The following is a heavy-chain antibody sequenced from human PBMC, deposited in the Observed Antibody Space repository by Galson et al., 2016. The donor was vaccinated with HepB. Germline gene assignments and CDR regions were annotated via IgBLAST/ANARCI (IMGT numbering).Heavy chain of an antibody. CDR3: ARLGIAPNIEYYLYSLDV. CDR2: IYPSTSDV. V-gene: IGHV5-51*01. CDR1: GSSYTRYW. Sequence: QSGAEVKKPGEALKISCKGSGSSYTRYWIAWIRQVPGNGLELMGLIYPSTSDVKYSPSFLGQVTISVDKSLDTAYLQWSGLKASDTAMYYCARLGIAPNIEYYLYSLDVWGQGTAILVS. J-gene: IGHJ6*02. D-gene: IGHD1-26*01.